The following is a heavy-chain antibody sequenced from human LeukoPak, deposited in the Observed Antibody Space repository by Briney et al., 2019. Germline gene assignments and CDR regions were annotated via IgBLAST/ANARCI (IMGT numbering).Heavy chain of an antibody. J-gene: IGHJ4*02. CDR2: ISYDGSDK. CDR3: AKDITRYGGNAVDY. CDR1: GFTFSYYG. D-gene: IGHD4-23*01. Sequence: GGSLRLSCAASGFTFSYYGIHWVRQAPGKGLEWVAVISYDGSDKYYAASVKGRFTISRDNSKNTLYLQMNSLRAEDTAVYYCAKDITRYGGNAVDYWGQGTLVTVSS. V-gene: IGHV3-30*18.